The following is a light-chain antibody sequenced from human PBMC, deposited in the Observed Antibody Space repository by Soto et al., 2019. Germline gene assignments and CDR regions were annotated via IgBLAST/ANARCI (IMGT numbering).Light chain of an antibody. CDR2: EVT. CDR1: SSDVGAYIY. Sequence: QSALTQPPSASGSPGQSVTISCTGTSSDVGAYIYVSWYQQHPGKAPKLMIYEVTRRPSGVADRFSGSKSGNTASLTVSGLQAEDEADYFCCSYAGNNNVLFGGGTKLTVL. V-gene: IGLV2-8*01. CDR3: CSYAGNNNVL. J-gene: IGLJ2*01.